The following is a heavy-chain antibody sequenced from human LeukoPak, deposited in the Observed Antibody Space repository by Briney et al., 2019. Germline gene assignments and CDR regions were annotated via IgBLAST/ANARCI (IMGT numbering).Heavy chain of an antibody. Sequence: GGSLRLSCEASGFTFGTFWMSWVRQAPGKGLEWVGRVKSKADGGTTDYAAPVKGRFTISRDDSQNTLYLQMDSLKTEDTAVYYCTTTPGRGYWGQGTLVTVSS. CDR2: VKSKADGGTT. CDR3: TTTPGRGY. D-gene: IGHD3-10*01. J-gene: IGHJ4*02. CDR1: GFTFGTFW. V-gene: IGHV3-15*01.